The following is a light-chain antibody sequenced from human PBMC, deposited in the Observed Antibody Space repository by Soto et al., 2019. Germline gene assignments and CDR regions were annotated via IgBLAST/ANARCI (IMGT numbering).Light chain of an antibody. V-gene: IGKV3-15*01. Sequence: EIVMTQSPATLAVSPGERATLSCRASQSVSSNLAWYQQKPGQAPRLLIYGASTRATGIPASFSGSGSGTEFTLTNSSLQSEDVAVYYCQQYNNWPRWTFGQGTKVEIK. J-gene: IGKJ1*01. CDR3: QQYNNWPRWT. CDR1: QSVSSN. CDR2: GAS.